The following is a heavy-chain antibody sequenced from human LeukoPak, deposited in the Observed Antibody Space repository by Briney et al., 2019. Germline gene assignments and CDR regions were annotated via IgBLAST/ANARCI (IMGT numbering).Heavy chain of an antibody. V-gene: IGHV1-8*01. D-gene: IGHD3-9*01. CDR2: MNPNSGNT. CDR3: ARGGYYDILTGYLYYYYGMDV. Sequence: ASVKVSCKASGYTFTSYDINWVRQATGQGLEWMGWMNPNSGNTGYAQKFQGRVTMTRNTSISTAYMELSSLRSEDTAVYYCARGGYYDILTGYLYYYYGMDVWGQGTTVTVPS. CDR1: GYTFTSYD. J-gene: IGHJ6*02.